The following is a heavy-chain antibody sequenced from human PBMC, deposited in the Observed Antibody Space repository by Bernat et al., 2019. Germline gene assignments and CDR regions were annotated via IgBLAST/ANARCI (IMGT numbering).Heavy chain of an antibody. CDR3: AKLPYYTEFQYYFDF. V-gene: IGHV3-23*04. D-gene: IGHD1-26*01. Sequence: QLVESGGGLVQPGGSLRLSCAASGFSFSSYGMSWVRQAPGKGLEWVAGISGSGKSPFYADSVKGRFTTSRDNSKNTLYLRMDSLRAEDTAIYYCAKLPYYTEFQYYFDFWGQGALVTVSS. CDR2: ISGSGKSP. CDR1: GFSFSSYG. J-gene: IGHJ4*02.